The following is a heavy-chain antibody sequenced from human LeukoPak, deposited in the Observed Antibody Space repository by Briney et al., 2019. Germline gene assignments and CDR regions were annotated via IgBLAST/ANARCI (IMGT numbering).Heavy chain of an antibody. V-gene: IGHV5-51*01. CDR1: GYSFTNYW. D-gene: IGHD3-10*01. CDR2: IYPSDSET. J-gene: IGHJ4*02. Sequence: GESLKISCQVSGYSFTNYWIGWVRQKPGKGLEWMGNIYPSDSETKYRPSFKGQVTVSVDKSINTAYLRLSSLKASDTAMYYCARLIYFGSGRTYFFDSWGQGTLVTVSS. CDR3: ARLIYFGSGRTYFFDS.